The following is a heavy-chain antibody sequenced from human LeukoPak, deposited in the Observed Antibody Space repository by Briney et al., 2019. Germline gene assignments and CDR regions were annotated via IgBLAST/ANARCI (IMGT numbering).Heavy chain of an antibody. CDR3: ARLFSDTTTSYDVFAI. V-gene: IGHV4-59*08. Sequence: SETLSLTCIVSGGSISTYYWGWIRQPPGKGLEWIGYIYYSVSTNYNPSLTSRVTISVDTSKNQFSLKLSSVTASDTAMYYCARLFSDTTTSYDVFAIWGQGTMVTVSS. D-gene: IGHD2-2*01. J-gene: IGHJ3*02. CDR2: IYYSVST. CDR1: GGSISTYY.